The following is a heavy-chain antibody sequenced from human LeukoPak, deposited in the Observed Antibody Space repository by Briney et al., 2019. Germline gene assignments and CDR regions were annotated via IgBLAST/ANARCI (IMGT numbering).Heavy chain of an antibody. CDR1: GGSISSYY. D-gene: IGHD2-2*01. J-gene: IGHJ4*02. V-gene: IGHV4-59*01. CDR2: TYYSGST. CDR3: ARDQEAMDY. Sequence: SETLSLTCTVSGGSISSYYWSWIRQPPGKGLEWIGYTYYSGSTNYNPSLKSRVTISVDTSKNQFSLKLSSVTAADTAVYYCARDQEAMDYWGRGTLVTVSS.